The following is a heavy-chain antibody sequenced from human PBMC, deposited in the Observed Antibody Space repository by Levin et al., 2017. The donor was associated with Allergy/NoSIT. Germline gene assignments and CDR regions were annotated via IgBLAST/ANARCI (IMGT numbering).Heavy chain of an antibody. V-gene: IGHV3-30*03. CDR3: ARPPGSIVNWFDP. CDR1: GFIFSNFG. D-gene: IGHD3-16*02. CDR2: ISYDGSKK. J-gene: IGHJ5*02. Sequence: LSLTCEASGFIFSNFGMHWVRQAPGKGLEWVAVISYDGSKKYYADSVKGRFTISRDSSKNTLYLQMNSLRAEDTAVYYCARPPGSIVNWFDPWGQGTLVIVSS.